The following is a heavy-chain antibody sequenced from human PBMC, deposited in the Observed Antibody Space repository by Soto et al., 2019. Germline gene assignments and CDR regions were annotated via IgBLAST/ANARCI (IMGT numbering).Heavy chain of an antibody. J-gene: IGHJ3*02. CDR1: GFSLSTSGVG. D-gene: IGHD6-19*01. CDR2: IYWDDDK. CDR3: AHRDIAVAGTAAGFDI. V-gene: IGHV2-5*02. Sequence: QITLKESGPPLVKPTQTLTLTCTFSGFSLSTSGVGVGWIRQPPGKALEWLALIYWDDDKRYSPSLKSRLTIPKHTPKNQLVLTMTNMDPVDTATYYCAHRDIAVAGTAAGFDIWGQGTMVTVSS.